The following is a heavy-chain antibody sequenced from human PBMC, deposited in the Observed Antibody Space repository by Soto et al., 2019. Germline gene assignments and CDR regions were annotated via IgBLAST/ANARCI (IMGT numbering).Heavy chain of an antibody. J-gene: IGHJ4*02. CDR2: IIPIFGTA. Sequence: SVKVSCKASGGTFSSYAISWVRQAPGQGLEWMGGIIPIFGTANYAQKFQGRVTITADESTSTAYMELSSLRSEDTAVYYCARDSQVQLWSIDYWGQGTLVTVSS. V-gene: IGHV1-69*13. D-gene: IGHD5-18*01. CDR1: GGTFSSYA. CDR3: ARDSQVQLWSIDY.